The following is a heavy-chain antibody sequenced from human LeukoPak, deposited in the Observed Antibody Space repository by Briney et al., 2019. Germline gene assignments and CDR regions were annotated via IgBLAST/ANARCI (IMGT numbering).Heavy chain of an antibody. D-gene: IGHD6-19*01. CDR2: INSDGSST. CDR1: GFTFSSYW. J-gene: IGHJ4*02. CDR3: ASLSGWTRIDDY. V-gene: IGHV3-74*01. Sequence: GGSLRLSCAASGFTFSSYWMHWVRQAPGKGLVWVSRINSDGSSTIYADSAKGRFTISRDNAKNTLYLQMNSLRAEDTAVYYCASLSGWTRIDDYWGQGTLVTVSS.